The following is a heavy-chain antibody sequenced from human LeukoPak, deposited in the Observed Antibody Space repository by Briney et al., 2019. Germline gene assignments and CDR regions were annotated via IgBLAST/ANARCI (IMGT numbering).Heavy chain of an antibody. CDR2: IYTTGSS. CDR1: GGSISSYY. Sequence: SETLSLTCTVSGGSISSYYWSWIRQPPGKGLERIGYIYTTGSSDSNPSLKSRVTISVDTSKNQLSLNLNSVTAADTAVYYCARRGTIFGPESLWGRGTLVTVSS. D-gene: IGHD3-3*01. J-gene: IGHJ2*01. V-gene: IGHV4-4*09. CDR3: ARRGTIFGPESL.